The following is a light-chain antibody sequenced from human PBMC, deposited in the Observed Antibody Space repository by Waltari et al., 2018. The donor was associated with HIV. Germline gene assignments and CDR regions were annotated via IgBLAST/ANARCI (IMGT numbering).Light chain of an antibody. V-gene: IGLV3-1*01. Sequence: SYELTPPPSVSVSPGTTASIPRPGDKVGGQHSGWYQQIPGQSPVLVIYHDTKRPSGIPERFSGSNSGNTATLTISGTHAMDEADYYCQAWDSSTAYVFGTGTKITVL. CDR3: QAWDSSTAYV. CDR1: KVGGQH. CDR2: HDT. J-gene: IGLJ1*01.